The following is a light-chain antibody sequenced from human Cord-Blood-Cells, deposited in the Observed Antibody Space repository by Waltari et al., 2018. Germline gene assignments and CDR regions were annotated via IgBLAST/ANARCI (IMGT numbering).Light chain of an antibody. CDR2: GAS. J-gene: IGKJ4*01. Sequence: EIVLTQSPGTLSLSPGERATLSCRPSPRVSSSYLAWYKQKPGQAPTLLTYGASSSDTGIPDRLSGSGSGTDVTLTISSLASADIAVYYCQQYGSSPKLTFGGATKVEIK. CDR3: QQYGSSPKLT. CDR1: PRVSSSY. V-gene: IGKV3-20*01.